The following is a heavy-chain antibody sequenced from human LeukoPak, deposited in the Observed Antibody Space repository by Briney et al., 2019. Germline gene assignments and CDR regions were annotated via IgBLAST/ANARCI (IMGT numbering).Heavy chain of an antibody. D-gene: IGHD1-26*01. Sequence: ASVKVSCRASGYTFTGYYMHWVRQAPGQGLEWMAWINPNSGGTNYAQKFQGRVTMTRDTSISTAYMELSRLRSDDTAVYYCATLVGATGRYFDYWGQGTLVTVSS. J-gene: IGHJ4*02. CDR2: INPNSGGT. CDR3: ATLVGATGRYFDY. CDR1: GYTFTGYY. V-gene: IGHV1-2*02.